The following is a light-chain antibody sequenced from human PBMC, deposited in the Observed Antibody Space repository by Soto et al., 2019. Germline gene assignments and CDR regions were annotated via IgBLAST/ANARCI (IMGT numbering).Light chain of an antibody. V-gene: IGKV3-20*01. CDR3: QQYGSSPHT. CDR2: GTS. J-gene: IGKJ1*01. Sequence: EIVLTQSPGTLSLSPGERATLSCMASQSVSSSYLAWYQQKPGQAPRLLIYGTSSRATGIPDRFSGSGSGTDFTLTISRLEPEDFAVYYCQQYGSSPHTFGQGTKVDIK. CDR1: QSVSSSY.